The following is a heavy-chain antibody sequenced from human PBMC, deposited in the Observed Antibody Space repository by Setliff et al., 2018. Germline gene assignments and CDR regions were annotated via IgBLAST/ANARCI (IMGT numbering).Heavy chain of an antibody. CDR3: TTDPSPTFGGVIGAAFDI. CDR2: IKSRTDGGSI. D-gene: IGHD3-16*01. Sequence: GGSLRLSCAVSGFTFSYAWMHWVRQAPGKGLEWVGRIKSRTDGGSIDYAAPVKDRFTISRDDSKATLYLQMNSLKTEDTAVYYCTTDPSPTFGGVIGAAFDIWGQGTMVTVSS. J-gene: IGHJ3*02. V-gene: IGHV3-15*07. CDR1: GFTFSYAW.